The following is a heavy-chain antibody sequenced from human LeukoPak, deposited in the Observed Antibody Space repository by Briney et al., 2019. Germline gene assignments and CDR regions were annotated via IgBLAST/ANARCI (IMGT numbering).Heavy chain of an antibody. Sequence: SETLSLTCTVSGGSISSYYWSWIRQPPGKGLEWIGYIYYSGSTNYNPSLKGRVTISVDTSKNQFSLKLSSVTAADTAVYYCARSYCGGDCYSWYFDLWGRGTLVTVSS. V-gene: IGHV4-59*12. CDR3: ARSYCGGDCYSWYFDL. D-gene: IGHD2-21*02. J-gene: IGHJ2*01. CDR2: IYYSGST. CDR1: GGSISSYY.